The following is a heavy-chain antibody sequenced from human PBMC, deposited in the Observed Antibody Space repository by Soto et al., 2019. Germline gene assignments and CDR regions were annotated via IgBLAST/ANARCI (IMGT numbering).Heavy chain of an antibody. CDR2: IYYSGST. D-gene: IGHD3-10*01. J-gene: IGHJ5*02. CDR3: ARLWPALLWFGRDGGWFDP. Sequence: QVQLQESGPGLVKPSQTLSLTCTVSGGSISSGDYYWSWIRQPPGKGLEWIGYIYYSGSTYYNPSLKSRVTISVDTSKNQFSLKLSSVTAADTAVYYCARLWPALLWFGRDGGWFDPWGQGTLVTVSS. V-gene: IGHV4-30-4*01. CDR1: GGSISSGDYY.